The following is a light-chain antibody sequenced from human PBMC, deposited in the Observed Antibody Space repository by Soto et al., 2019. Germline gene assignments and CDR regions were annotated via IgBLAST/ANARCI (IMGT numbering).Light chain of an antibody. CDR2: EVS. J-gene: IGLJ2*01. CDR3: SSYTSSSTVV. V-gene: IGLV2-14*01. CDR1: SSDVGDYDY. Sequence: QSVLTQPASVSGSPGQSITISCTGTSSDVGDYDYVSWYQQHPGKAPKLMISEVSNRPSGISNRFSGSKSGTTASLTISGLQAEDEADYYCSSYTSSSTVVFGGGTKVTVL.